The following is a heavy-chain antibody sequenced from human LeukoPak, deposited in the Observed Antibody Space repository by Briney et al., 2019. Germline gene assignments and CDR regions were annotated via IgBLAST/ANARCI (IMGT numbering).Heavy chain of an antibody. CDR2: INPNSGGT. CDR3: ARGRIAAAGFYYYYYGMDV. CDR1: GYTFTGYY. J-gene: IGHJ6*02. Sequence: GASVKVSCKASGYTFTGYYMHWVRQAPGQGLEWMGWINPNSGGTNYAQKFQGRVTMTRDTSISTAYMELSRLRSDDTAVYYCARGRIAAAGFYYYYYGMDVWSQGTTVTVSS. V-gene: IGHV1-2*02. D-gene: IGHD6-13*01.